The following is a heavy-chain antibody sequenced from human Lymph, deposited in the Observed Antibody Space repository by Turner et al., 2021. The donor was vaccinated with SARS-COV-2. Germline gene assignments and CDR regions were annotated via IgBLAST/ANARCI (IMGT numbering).Heavy chain of an antibody. CDR3: ARREWGGSLGHIDY. D-gene: IGHD3-3*01. CDR1: GYSFTTYW. Sequence: VQLVQSGADVNKPGESLKISCRPSGYSFTTYWTGWVRQMPGKGLEWMGIIYPGDTNTRYSPSFRGQVTISADKSINTAYLQRSSLEASDAAMYYCARREWGGSLGHIDYWGQGTLVTVSS. J-gene: IGHJ4*02. CDR2: IYPGDTNT. V-gene: IGHV5-51*01.